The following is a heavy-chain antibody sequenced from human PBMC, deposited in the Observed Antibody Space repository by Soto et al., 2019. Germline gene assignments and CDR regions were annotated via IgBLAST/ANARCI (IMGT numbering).Heavy chain of an antibody. J-gene: IGHJ3*02. V-gene: IGHV3-15*01. D-gene: IGHD3-10*01. CDR3: TTDPGRGFGLAFDI. Sequence: GGSLRLSCAASGFTFSNAWMSWVRQAPGKGLEWVGRIKSKTDGGTTDYADPVKGRFTTSRDDSKNRLYMQMNSLKTEDTAVYYCTTDPGRGFGLAFDIWGQGTMVTVSS. CDR1: GFTFSNAW. CDR2: IKSKTDGGTT.